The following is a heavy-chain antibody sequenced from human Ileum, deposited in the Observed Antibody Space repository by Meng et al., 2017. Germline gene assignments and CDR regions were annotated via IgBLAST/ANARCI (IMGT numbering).Heavy chain of an antibody. D-gene: IGHD4-23*01. CDR3: ARHGGYSQDF. CDR1: SGSISSNTY. CDR2: ISHSGSA. Sequence: VALQEAGPGLERPSGTLSLTFAVSSGSISSNTYWSWVRQPPGKGLEWIGQISHSGSAYYNPSLKSRVTMSVDKSKSQFSLMLTSVTAADTAIYYCARHGGYSQDFWGQGTLVTVSS. V-gene: IGHV4-4*02. J-gene: IGHJ4*02.